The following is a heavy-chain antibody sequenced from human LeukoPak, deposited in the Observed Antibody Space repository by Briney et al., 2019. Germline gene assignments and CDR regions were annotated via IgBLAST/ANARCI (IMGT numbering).Heavy chain of an antibody. CDR2: ISWNSGSI. V-gene: IGHV3-9*03. Sequence: GRSLRLSCAASGFTFDDYAMHWVRQAPGKGLEWVSGISWNSGSIGYADSVKGRFTISRDNAKNSLYLQMNSLRAEDMALCYCAKSRSLRGIAVAGNLNYFDYWGQGTLVTVSS. J-gene: IGHJ4*02. D-gene: IGHD6-19*01. CDR3: AKSRSLRGIAVAGNLNYFDY. CDR1: GFTFDDYA.